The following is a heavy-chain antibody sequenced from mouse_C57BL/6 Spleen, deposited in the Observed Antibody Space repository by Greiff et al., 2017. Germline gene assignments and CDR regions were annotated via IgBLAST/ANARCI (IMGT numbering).Heavy chain of an antibody. CDR3: ARSPDGYYLDY. CDR2: IYPGDGDT. CDR1: GYAFSSSW. V-gene: IGHV1-82*01. D-gene: IGHD2-3*01. J-gene: IGHJ2*01. Sequence: QVQLKESGPELVKPGASVKISCKASGYAFSSSWMNWVKQRPGKGLEWIGRIYPGDGDTNYNGKFKGKATLTADKSSSTAYMQISSLTSEDSAVYFYARSPDGYYLDYWGQGTTLTVSS.